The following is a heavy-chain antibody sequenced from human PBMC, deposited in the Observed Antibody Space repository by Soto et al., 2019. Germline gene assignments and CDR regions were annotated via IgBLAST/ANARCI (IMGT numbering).Heavy chain of an antibody. CDR3: ARDGREASGMDV. CDR1: GGSISSHY. D-gene: IGHD1-26*01. CDR2: IYYRGST. J-gene: IGHJ6*02. Sequence: LSLTCTVSGGSISSHYWSWVRQAPGKGLEWIGHIYYRGSTTYNPSLRSRSTISVDTSNNQFSLKLNSVTTADTAVYYCARDGREASGMDVWGQGTKVTVS. V-gene: IGHV4-59*11.